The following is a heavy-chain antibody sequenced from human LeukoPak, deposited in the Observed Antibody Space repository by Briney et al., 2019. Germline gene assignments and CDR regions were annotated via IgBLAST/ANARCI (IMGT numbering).Heavy chain of an antibody. V-gene: IGHV4-34*01. Sequence: SETLSLTCAVYGGSFSGYYWSWIRQPPGKGLEWIGSIYYSGSTYYNPSLKSRVTISVDTSKNQFSLKLSSVTAADTAVYYCAGRKDYWGQGTLVTVSS. CDR1: GGSFSGYY. D-gene: IGHD1-14*01. CDR2: IYYSGST. CDR3: AGRKDY. J-gene: IGHJ4*02.